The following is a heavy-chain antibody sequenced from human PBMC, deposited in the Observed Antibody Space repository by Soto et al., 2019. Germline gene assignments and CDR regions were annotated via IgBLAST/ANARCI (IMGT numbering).Heavy chain of an antibody. CDR2: IYYSGST. CDR1: GGSISSCGYY. J-gene: IGHJ6*02. Sequence: PSETLSLTCTVSGGSISSCGYYWSWIRQHPGKGLEWIGYIYYSGSTYYNPSLKSRVTISVDTSKNQFSLKLSSVTAADTAVYYCARALLRFLEGGMDVWGQGTTVTVSS. D-gene: IGHD3-3*01. CDR3: ARALLRFLEGGMDV. V-gene: IGHV4-31*03.